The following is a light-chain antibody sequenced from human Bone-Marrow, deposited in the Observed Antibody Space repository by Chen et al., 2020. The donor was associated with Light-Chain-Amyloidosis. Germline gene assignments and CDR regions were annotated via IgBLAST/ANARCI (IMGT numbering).Light chain of an antibody. V-gene: IGLV3-25*03. CDR2: RDT. CDR3: QSADSSGTYEVI. CDR1: DLPTKY. J-gene: IGLJ2*01. Sequence: SYELTQPPSVSVSPGQTARITCAGDDLPTKYAYWYQQKPGQAPVLVIHRDTERPSGISERFSGSSSGTTATLPISGVQAEDEADYHCQSADSSGTYEVIFGGGTTLTVL.